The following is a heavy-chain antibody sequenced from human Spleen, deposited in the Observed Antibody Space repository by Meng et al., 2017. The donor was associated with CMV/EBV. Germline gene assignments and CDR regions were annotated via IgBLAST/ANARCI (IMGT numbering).Heavy chain of an antibody. CDR1: FRVSSND. D-gene: IGHD2-2*01. V-gene: IGHV3-23*03. Sequence: FRVSSNDMSWVRQAPGKGLEWVSVVSSGGSNTHYADSVQGRFTISRDNSKNTVYLQMNSLRAEDTAVYYCAKPTPYCSSTSCWSDYWGQGTLVTVSS. CDR3: AKPTPYCSSTSCWSDY. J-gene: IGHJ4*02. CDR2: VSSGGSNT.